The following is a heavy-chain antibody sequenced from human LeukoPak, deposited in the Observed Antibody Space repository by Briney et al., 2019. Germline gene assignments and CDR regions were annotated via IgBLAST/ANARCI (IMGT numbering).Heavy chain of an antibody. CDR3: ADSNYWYPVDY. CDR2: ITSSGDTT. V-gene: IGHV3-23*01. J-gene: IGHJ4*01. Sequence: PGGSLRLSCAASGFTFSNYAMRWVRQAPGKGLEWVSSITSSGDTTYSTDSMRGRFTISRDNSKNTLYLQMHSLRAEDTALYYCADSNYWYPVDYWGQGIPVTVSS. D-gene: IGHD4-11*01. CDR1: GFTFSNYA.